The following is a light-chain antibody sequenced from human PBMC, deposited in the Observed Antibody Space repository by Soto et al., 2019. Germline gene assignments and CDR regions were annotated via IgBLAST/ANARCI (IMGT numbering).Light chain of an antibody. CDR3: TSYAGSNNFVV. J-gene: IGLJ2*01. CDR2: EVS. Sequence: QSALTQPPSASGSPGQSVTISCTGTSSDVGGYNYVSWYQQHPGKAPKLMIYEVSKRPSGVPDRFSGSKSDNTASLTVSGLQAEDEADYYCTSYAGSNNFVVFGGGTKVTGL. CDR1: SSDVGGYNY. V-gene: IGLV2-8*01.